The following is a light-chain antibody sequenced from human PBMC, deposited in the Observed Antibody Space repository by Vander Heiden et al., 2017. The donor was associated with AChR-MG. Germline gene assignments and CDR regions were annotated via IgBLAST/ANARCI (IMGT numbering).Light chain of an antibody. CDR3: SSYTSSTTRGV. V-gene: IGLV2-14*03. CDR2: DVN. CDR1: SSDVGGYNS. J-gene: IGLJ2*01. Sequence: QSALTQPASVSGSPGQSITISCTGTSSDVGGYNSVSWYQQRPGKAPKLMIYDVNTRPSGVSNRFSGSKSGNTASLTISGLQAEDEADYYCSSYTSSTTRGVFGGGTKLTVL.